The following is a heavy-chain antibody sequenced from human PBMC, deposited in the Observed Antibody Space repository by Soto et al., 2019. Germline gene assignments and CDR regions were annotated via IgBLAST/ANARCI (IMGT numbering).Heavy chain of an antibody. J-gene: IGHJ5*02. CDR2: IYYSGST. D-gene: IGHD3-22*01. CDR3: ARALNRGYYDSSGYLNWFDP. Sequence: SETLSLTCTVSGGSISSGGYYWSWIRQHPGKGLEWIGYIYYSGSTYYNPSLKSRVTISVDTSKNQFSLKLSSVTAADTAVYYCARALNRGYYDSSGYLNWFDPWGQGTLVTVSS. CDR1: GGSISSGGYY. V-gene: IGHV4-31*03.